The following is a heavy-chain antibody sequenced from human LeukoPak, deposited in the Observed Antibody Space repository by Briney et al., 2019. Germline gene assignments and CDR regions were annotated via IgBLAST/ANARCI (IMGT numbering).Heavy chain of an antibody. Sequence: ASVKVSCKVSGYTLTELSMHWVRQAPGKALEWMGGFDPEDGETIYAQKFQGRVTMTEDTSTDTAYMELSSLRSEDTAVYYCATGAPYCSSTSCPRGFDPWGQGTLVTVSS. CDR1: GYTLTELS. CDR2: FDPEDGET. J-gene: IGHJ5*02. V-gene: IGHV1-24*01. CDR3: ATGAPYCSSTSCPRGFDP. D-gene: IGHD2-2*01.